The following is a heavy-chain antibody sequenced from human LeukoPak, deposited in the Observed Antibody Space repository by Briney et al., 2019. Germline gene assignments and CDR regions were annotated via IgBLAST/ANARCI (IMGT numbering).Heavy chain of an antibody. Sequence: GGSLRLSCAASGFIFSTYGMIWVRQAPGKGLEWVAGIGGSGESTFYPDSVQGRFTISRDNSKNTLYLQVNSLRAEDTAVCYCAKTSLGHHPSYSTMDVWGQGTTVTVSS. V-gene: IGHV3-23*01. D-gene: IGHD2-15*01. CDR2: IGGSGEST. J-gene: IGHJ6*02. CDR1: GFIFSTYG. CDR3: AKTSLGHHPSYSTMDV.